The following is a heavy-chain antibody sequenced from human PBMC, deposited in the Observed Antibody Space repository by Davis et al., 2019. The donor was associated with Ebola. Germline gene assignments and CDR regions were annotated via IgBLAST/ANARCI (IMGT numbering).Heavy chain of an antibody. J-gene: IGHJ6*02. D-gene: IGHD4-11*01. CDR3: ARASSLTTVTTYYYYYYGMDV. Sequence: GESLKISCAASGFTFSSYAMSWVRLAPGKGLEWVSSIAGSGGSTYYADSVKGRITISRDNSKNTLYLQMNSLRAEDTAVYYCARASSLTTVTTYYYYYYGMDVWGQGTTVTVSS. V-gene: IGHV3-23*01. CDR1: GFTFSSYA. CDR2: IAGSGGST.